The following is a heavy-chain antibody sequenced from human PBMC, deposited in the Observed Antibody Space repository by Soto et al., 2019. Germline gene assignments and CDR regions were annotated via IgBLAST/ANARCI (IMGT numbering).Heavy chain of an antibody. Sequence: EASVTVSSKASGGTCSRYGISWVRPAPGQGLEWMGGISAYNGNTNYAQKLQGRVTMTTDTSTSTAYMELRSLRSDDTAVYYCARDVPDGAWLGRSLFDYWGQGTLVTVSS. J-gene: IGHJ4*02. V-gene: IGHV1-18*01. CDR2: ISAYNGNT. CDR3: ARDVPDGAWLGRSLFDY. D-gene: IGHD6-19*01. CDR1: GGTCSRYG.